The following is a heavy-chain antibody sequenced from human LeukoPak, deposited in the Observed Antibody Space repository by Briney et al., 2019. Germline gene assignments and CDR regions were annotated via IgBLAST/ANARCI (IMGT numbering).Heavy chain of an antibody. CDR1: GYSITTGYY. V-gene: IGHV4-38-2*02. CDR3: ARDGVNYYDISGYDI. CDR2: MYHNSGAT. Sequence: SETLSLTCTVSGYSITTGYYWAWIRQPPGKGPEWIGSMYHNSGATFYSPSLKSRVTISVDTSKNQLSLKLSSVTAADTAVYYCARDGVNYYDISGYDIWGRGTLVTVSS. J-gene: IGHJ4*02. D-gene: IGHD3-22*01.